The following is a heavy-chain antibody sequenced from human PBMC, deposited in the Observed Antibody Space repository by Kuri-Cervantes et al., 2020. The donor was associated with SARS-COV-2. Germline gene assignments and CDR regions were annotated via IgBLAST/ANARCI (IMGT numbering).Heavy chain of an antibody. Sequence: GRSLRLSCAASGFTFSSYWMSWVRQAQGKGLEWVANIKQDGSGKYYVDSEKARFTISRDNAENSLYLQMNSLRAQNTAVYSCARDLGSGWDQYFQHWGQGTLVPSPQ. CDR1: GFTFSSYW. V-gene: IGHV3-7*01. J-gene: IGHJ1*01. D-gene: IGHD1-26*01. CDR3: ARDLGSGWDQYFQH. CDR2: IKQDGSGK.